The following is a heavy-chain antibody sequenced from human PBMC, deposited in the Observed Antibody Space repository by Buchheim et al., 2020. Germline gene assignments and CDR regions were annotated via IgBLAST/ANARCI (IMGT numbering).Heavy chain of an antibody. CDR2: VSYSGTT. Sequence: QVQLQESGPRLVKPSETLSLTCTVSGGSISGYYWSWIRQPPEKGLEWIGYVSYSGTTVYEPALERRVTISVDTPNKQVYLKLTSATAADTAVYYCARVRASGWYFFDFWGQGTL. J-gene: IGHJ4*02. D-gene: IGHD6-19*01. CDR1: GGSISGYY. CDR3: ARVRASGWYFFDF. V-gene: IGHV4-59*01.